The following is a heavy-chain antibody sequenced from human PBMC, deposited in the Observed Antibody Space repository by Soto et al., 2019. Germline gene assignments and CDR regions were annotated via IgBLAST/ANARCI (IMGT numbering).Heavy chain of an antibody. J-gene: IGHJ6*02. CDR1: GFTFSSYW. D-gene: IGHD6-13*01. V-gene: IGHV3-7*01. CDR2: IKQDGSEK. Sequence: GGSLRLSCAASGFTFSSYWMSWVRQAPGKGLEWVANIKQDGSEKYYVDYVKGRFTISRDNAKNSLYLQMNSLRAEDTAVYYCARAGIDIDVYYYYYALDVWGQGTAVTVSS. CDR3: ARAGIDIDVYYYYYALDV.